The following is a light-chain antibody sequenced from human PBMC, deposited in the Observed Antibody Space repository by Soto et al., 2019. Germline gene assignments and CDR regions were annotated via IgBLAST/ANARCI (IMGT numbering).Light chain of an antibody. Sequence: QSVLTQPASVSGSLGQSITFSCTGTRSDVGGYNLVSWYQQHPDKVPKLIIYEDTKRPSGVSSRFSGSKSGNTASLTITGLQAEDEADYHCCSYAGSSNVFGTGTKVTVL. CDR2: EDT. V-gene: IGLV2-23*02. J-gene: IGLJ1*01. CDR1: RSDVGGYNL. CDR3: CSYAGSSNV.